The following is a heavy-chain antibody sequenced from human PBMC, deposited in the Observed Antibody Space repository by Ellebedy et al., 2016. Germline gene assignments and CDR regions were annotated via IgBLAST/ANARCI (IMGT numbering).Heavy chain of an antibody. Sequence: GSLRLSCTVSGGSIKIGSFYWSWIRQPPGKTLEWIGYFYYSGYTNFHPSLRSRVAMSVDTSKNQFSLNLTSVTAADTAVYYCARLNGSKRALHIWGPGTMVAVSS. D-gene: IGHD1-26*01. V-gene: IGHV4-61*01. CDR1: GGSIKIGSFY. J-gene: IGHJ3*02. CDR3: ARLNGSKRALHI. CDR2: FYYSGYT.